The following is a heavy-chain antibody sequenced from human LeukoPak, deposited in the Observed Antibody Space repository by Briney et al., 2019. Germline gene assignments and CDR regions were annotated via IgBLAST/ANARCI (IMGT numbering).Heavy chain of an antibody. J-gene: IGHJ6*04. Sequence: GGSLRLSCAATGFTVSSNYMNWVRQAPGKGLEWVSVIYSTRTTYYADSVKGRFTISRDNAKNSLYLQMNSLRAEDTAVYYCAELGITMIGGVWGKGTTVTISS. CDR1: GFTVSSNY. CDR2: IYSTRTT. V-gene: IGHV3-53*01. D-gene: IGHD3-10*02. CDR3: AELGITMIGGV.